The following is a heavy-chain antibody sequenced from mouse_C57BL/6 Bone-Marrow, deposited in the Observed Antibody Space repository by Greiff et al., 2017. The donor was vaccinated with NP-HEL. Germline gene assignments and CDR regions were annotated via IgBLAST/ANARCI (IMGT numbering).Heavy chain of an antibody. D-gene: IGHD2-5*01. CDR3: ARRGYSNYPDYYAMDY. CDR1: GFSLTSYG. Sequence: QVQLKESGPGLVQPSQSLSITFTVSGFSLTSYGVHWVRQSPGKGLEWLGVIWSGGSTDYNAAFISRLSISKDNSKSQVFFKMNSLQADDTAIYYCARRGYSNYPDYYAMDYWGQGTSVTVSS. J-gene: IGHJ4*01. V-gene: IGHV2-2*01. CDR2: IWSGGST.